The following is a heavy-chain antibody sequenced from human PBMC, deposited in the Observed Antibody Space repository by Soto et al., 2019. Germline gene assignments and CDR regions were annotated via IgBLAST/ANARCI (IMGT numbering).Heavy chain of an antibody. V-gene: IGHV4-30-4*01. CDR2: IYYSGSS. J-gene: IGHJ5*02. Sequence: PSETLSLTCTVSGGSISSGVYYWSWIRHPPGKGLEWIGYIYYSGSSYYNPSLKSRASISVDTSKNQFSLKLSSVTAADTAVYYCARGLGYYTKHWFDPWGQGTLVTVSS. CDR3: ARGLGYYTKHWFDP. D-gene: IGHD3-22*01. CDR1: GGSISSGVYY.